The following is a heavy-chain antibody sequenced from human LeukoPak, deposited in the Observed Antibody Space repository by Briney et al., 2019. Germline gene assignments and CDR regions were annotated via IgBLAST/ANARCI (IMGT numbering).Heavy chain of an antibody. CDR2: IIPIFGTA. CDR3: ARGEVGAIPKYYFDY. CDR1: GGTFSSYA. J-gene: IGHJ4*02. D-gene: IGHD1-26*01. Sequence: SVKVSCKASGGTFSSYAISWVRQAPGQGLEWMGGIIPIFGTANYAQKFQGRVTITADESTSTAYMELSSLRSEDTAMYYCARGEVGAIPKYYFDYWGQGTLVTVSS. V-gene: IGHV1-69*13.